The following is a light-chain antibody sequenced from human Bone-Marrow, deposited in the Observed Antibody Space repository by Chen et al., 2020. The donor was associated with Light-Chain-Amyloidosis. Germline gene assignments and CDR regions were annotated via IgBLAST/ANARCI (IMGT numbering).Light chain of an antibody. CDR3: QQRSNWPPRVT. CDR2: VAS. CDR1: QSVTTY. V-gene: IGKV3-11*01. Sequence: EIVLTQSPATLSLSPGERATLSCRASQSVTTYLAWYQQKPGPLPRLLIYVASNRATGIPARFSGSRSGTDFTLTISSLEPEDCAVYYCQQRSNWPPRVTFGPGTRVDIK. J-gene: IGKJ3*01.